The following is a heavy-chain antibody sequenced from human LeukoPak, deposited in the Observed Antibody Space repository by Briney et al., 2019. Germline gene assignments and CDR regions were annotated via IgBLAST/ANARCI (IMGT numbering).Heavy chain of an antibody. CDR1: GFTFSSYS. D-gene: IGHD3-16*01. CDR3: ARAEGAASHI. J-gene: IGHJ3*02. CDR2: IHYSGGA. V-gene: IGHV4-59*12. Sequence: GSLRLSCAASGFTFSSYSMNWVRQPPGKGLEWIGHIHYSGGADYNPSLKSRVSMSLDTSRNHFSLRLTSVTAADTGVYFCARAEGAASHIWGQGTMVSVSS.